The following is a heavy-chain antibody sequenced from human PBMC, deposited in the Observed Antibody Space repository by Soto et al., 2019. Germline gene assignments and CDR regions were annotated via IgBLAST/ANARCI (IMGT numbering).Heavy chain of an antibody. CDR3: ARDSRVDVPDYFDN. V-gene: IGHV1-3*01. D-gene: IGHD3-10*02. Sequence: GASVKVSCKASGYTFTDYAIQWVRQAPGQRLEWMGWINAGNGNTKYSQKFQGRVTITRDTSASTTYIELTAEDTALYYCARDSRVDVPDYFDNWGQGTLVTVSS. CDR1: GYTFTDYA. J-gene: IGHJ4*02. CDR2: INAGNGNT.